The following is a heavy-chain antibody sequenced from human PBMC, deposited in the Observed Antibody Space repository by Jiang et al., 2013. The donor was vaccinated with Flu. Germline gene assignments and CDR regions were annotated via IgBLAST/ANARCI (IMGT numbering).Heavy chain of an antibody. CDR1: GFTFSSYG. CDR3: AKDIIAAAANWFDP. J-gene: IGHJ5*02. Sequence: VQLVESGGGVVQPGGSLRLSCAASGFTFSSYGMHWVRQAPGKGLEWVAFIRYDGSNKYYADSVKGRFTISRDNSKNTLYLQMNSLRAEDTAVYYCAKDIIAAAANWFDPWGQGTLVTVSS. D-gene: IGHD6-13*01. CDR2: IRYDGSNK. V-gene: IGHV3-30*02.